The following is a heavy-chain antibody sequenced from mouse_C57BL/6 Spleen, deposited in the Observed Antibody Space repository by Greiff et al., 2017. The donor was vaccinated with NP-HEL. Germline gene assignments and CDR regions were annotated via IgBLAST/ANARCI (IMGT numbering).Heavy chain of an antibody. J-gene: IGHJ4*01. CDR1: GFSLSTSGMG. CDR3: ARRAYDGYYEGAMDY. CDR2: IYWDDDK. D-gene: IGHD2-3*01. Sequence: QVTLKESGPGLLQSSQTLSLTCSFSGFSLSTSGMGVSWIRQPSGQGLEWLAHIYWDDDKRYNPSLERRPIIATDTARNQVFLKSTSVDAADTATYYCARRAYDGYYEGAMDYWGQGTSVTVSS. V-gene: IGHV8-12*01.